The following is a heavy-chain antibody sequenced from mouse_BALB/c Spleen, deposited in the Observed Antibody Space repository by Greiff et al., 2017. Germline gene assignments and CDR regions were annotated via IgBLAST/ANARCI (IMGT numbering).Heavy chain of an antibody. CDR2: IWAGGST. CDR3: ARAHGYWFAY. Sequence: VKLMESGPGLVAPSQSLSITCTVSGFSLTSYGVHWVRQPPGKGLEWLGVIWAGGSTNYNSALMSRLSISKDNSKSQVFLKMNSLQTDDTAMYYCARAHGYWFAYWGQGTLVTVSA. J-gene: IGHJ3*01. V-gene: IGHV2-9*02. CDR1: GFSLTSYG. D-gene: IGHD2-2*01.